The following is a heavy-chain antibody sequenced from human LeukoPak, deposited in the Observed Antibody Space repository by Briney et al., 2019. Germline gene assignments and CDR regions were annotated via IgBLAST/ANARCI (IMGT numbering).Heavy chain of an antibody. J-gene: IGHJ5*02. Sequence: SETLSLTCAVYGGSFSGYYWSWIRQPPGKGLEWIGEINHSGSTNYNPSLKSRVTISVDTSKNQFSLKLSSVTAADTAVYYCARRPQGGWYFRAWFDPWGQGTLVTVSS. V-gene: IGHV4-34*01. D-gene: IGHD6-19*01. CDR3: ARRPQGGWYFRAWFDP. CDR1: GGSFSGYY. CDR2: INHSGST.